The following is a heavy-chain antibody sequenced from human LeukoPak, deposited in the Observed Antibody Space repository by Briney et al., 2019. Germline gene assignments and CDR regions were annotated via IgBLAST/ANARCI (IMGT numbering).Heavy chain of an antibody. CDR2: ISSSGSTI. Sequence: GGSLRLSCAASGFTLSRYEMNWVRQAPGKGLEGVSYISSSGSTIYYADSVKGRFTISRDNAKNSLYLQMNSLRAEDTAVYYCASAPYDYVWGSYRFDYWGQGTLVTVSS. J-gene: IGHJ4*02. V-gene: IGHV3-48*03. CDR1: GFTLSRYE. D-gene: IGHD3-16*02. CDR3: ASAPYDYVWGSYRFDY.